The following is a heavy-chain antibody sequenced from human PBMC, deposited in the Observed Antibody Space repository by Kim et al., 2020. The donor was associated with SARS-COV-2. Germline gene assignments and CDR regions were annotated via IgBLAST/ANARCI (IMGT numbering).Heavy chain of an antibody. Sequence: ASVKVSCKASGYSFTTAAIHWVRQAPGQSLDWMGYVNTANGNTQYSPKFAGRVTITRDTSANMAYMELTTLTSEDTAVYYCARGYGLGGLWIWFDTWGQGTLITVSS. D-gene: IGHD3-10*01. CDR2: VNTANGNT. V-gene: IGHV1-3*04. J-gene: IGHJ5*02. CDR1: GYSFTTAA. CDR3: ARGYGLGGLWIWFDT.